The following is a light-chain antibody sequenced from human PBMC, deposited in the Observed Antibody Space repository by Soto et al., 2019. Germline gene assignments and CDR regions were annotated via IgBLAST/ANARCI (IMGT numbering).Light chain of an antibody. Sequence: QSVLTQPASMSGSPGQSITISCTASTSDVAVSNYVSWYQQLPGKAPKLLIYEVSYRPSGVSNRFSGSKSGSTASLTISGLQAEDEADYYCSSYTSSNTLFGGGTKLTVL. J-gene: IGLJ2*01. CDR2: EVS. CDR1: TSDVAVSNY. CDR3: SSYTSSNTL. V-gene: IGLV2-14*01.